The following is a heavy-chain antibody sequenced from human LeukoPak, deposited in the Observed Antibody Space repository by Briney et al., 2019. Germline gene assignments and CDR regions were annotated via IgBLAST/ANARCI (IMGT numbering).Heavy chain of an antibody. CDR3: AIKRRRGYYLNGGFDV. V-gene: IGHV4-34*01. Sequence: PSETLSLTCGVSAESSSGHYWSWVRHPPGKGLEGLAWIGEINHNGNNQYKPSLKTRVTISVDTSKKQFSLKLTSVTAADTAMYYCAIKRRRGYYLNGGFDVWGQGTMVTVSS. CDR2: INHNGNN. D-gene: IGHD1-26*01. J-gene: IGHJ3*01. CDR1: AESSSGHY.